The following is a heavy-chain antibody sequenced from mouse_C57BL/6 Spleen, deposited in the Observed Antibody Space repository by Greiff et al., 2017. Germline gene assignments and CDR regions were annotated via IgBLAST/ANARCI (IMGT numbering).Heavy chain of an antibody. V-gene: IGHV1-22*01. CDR3: ASYLGFAY. Sequence: EVQLQESGPELVKPGASVKMSCKASGYTFTDYNMHWVKQSHGKSLEWIGYINPNNGGTSYNQKFKGKATLTVNKSSNTAYMELRSLASEDSAVYYCASYLGFAYWGQGTLVTVSA. D-gene: IGHD4-1*01. CDR2: INPNNGGT. CDR1: GYTFTDYN. J-gene: IGHJ3*01.